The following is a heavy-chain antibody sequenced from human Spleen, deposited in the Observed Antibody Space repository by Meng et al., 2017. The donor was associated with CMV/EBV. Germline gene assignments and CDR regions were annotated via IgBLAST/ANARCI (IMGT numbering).Heavy chain of an antibody. D-gene: IGHD2-21*01. J-gene: IGHJ6*02. CDR3: TGPGVWYYGMDV. V-gene: IGHV3-74*01. CDR2: INSDGSMT. CDR1: GFMFNRHW. Sequence: GESLKISCAASGFMFNRHWMHWVRQVPGKGLVWVSRINSDGSMTDYADSVKGRFTISRDNAKDTLFLQMNSLRVEDTAVYYCTGPGVWYYGMDVWGQGTTVTVSS.